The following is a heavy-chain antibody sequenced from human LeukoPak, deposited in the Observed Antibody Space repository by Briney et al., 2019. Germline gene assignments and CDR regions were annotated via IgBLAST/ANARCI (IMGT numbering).Heavy chain of an antibody. Sequence: DPGGSLRLSCAASGFTFSSYAMSWVRQAPGKGLEWVSAISGSGGSTYYADSVKGRFTISRDNSKNTLYLQMNSLRAEDTAVYYCAKDGSFYDAFDIWGQGTMVTVSS. J-gene: IGHJ3*02. D-gene: IGHD2/OR15-2a*01. CDR1: GFTFSSYA. V-gene: IGHV3-23*01. CDR2: ISGSGGST. CDR3: AKDGSFYDAFDI.